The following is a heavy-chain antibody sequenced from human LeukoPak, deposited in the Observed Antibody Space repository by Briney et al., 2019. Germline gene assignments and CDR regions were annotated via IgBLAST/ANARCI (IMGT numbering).Heavy chain of an antibody. J-gene: IGHJ6*02. CDR3: VKPGYYYSYGMGV. V-gene: IGHV3-23*01. Sequence: GGSLRLSCEVSGFTFATCAMTWVRQAPGKGLEWVSAISKTGTDTYYADSVKGRFTISRDNSKNTLFLQMNSLRAEDTAIYYCVKPGYYYSYGMGVWGQGTTVIVS. CDR1: GFTFATCA. CDR2: ISKTGTDT.